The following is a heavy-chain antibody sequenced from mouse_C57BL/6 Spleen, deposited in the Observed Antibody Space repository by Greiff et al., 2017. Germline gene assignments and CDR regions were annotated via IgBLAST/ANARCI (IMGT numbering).Heavy chain of an antibody. V-gene: IGHV3-6*01. CDR3: ARDGIVDYYGSRDYAMDY. J-gene: IGHJ4*01. Sequence: EVKLMESGPGLVKPSQSLSLTCSVTGYSITSGYYWNWIRQFPGNKLEWMGYISYDGSNNYNPSLKNRISITRDTSKNQFFLKLNSVTTEDTATYYCARDGIVDYYGSRDYAMDYWGQGTSVTVSS. CDR2: ISYDGSN. D-gene: IGHD1-1*01. CDR1: GYSITSGYY.